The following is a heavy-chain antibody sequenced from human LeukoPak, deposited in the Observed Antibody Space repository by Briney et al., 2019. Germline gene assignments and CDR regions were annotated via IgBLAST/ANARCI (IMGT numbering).Heavy chain of an antibody. CDR2: IKEDGSDK. CDR1: GFTFSDYW. Sequence: PGGSLRLSCAVSGFTFSDYWMTWVRQAPGRGLEWVANIKEDGSDKQYVDSVQGRFTISRDNAKNSLYLQMNSLRAEDTAVYYCARWAAQRGYGMDVWGQGTTVTVSS. V-gene: IGHV3-7*01. J-gene: IGHJ6*02. D-gene: IGHD6-6*01. CDR3: ARWAAQRGYGMDV.